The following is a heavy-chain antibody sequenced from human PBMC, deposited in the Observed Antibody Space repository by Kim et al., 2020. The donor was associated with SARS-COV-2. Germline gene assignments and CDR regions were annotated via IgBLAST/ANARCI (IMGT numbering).Heavy chain of an antibody. CDR1: GFTFSSYG. CDR2: ISYDGSNK. D-gene: IGHD6-19*01. CDR3: ARGVHSGSLWEAVDY. V-gene: IGHV3-33*05. J-gene: IGHJ4*02. Sequence: GGSLRLSCAASGFTFSSYGMHWVRQAPGKGLEWVAVISYDGSNKYYADSVKGRFTISRDNSKNTLYLQMNSLRAEDTAVYYCARGVHSGSLWEAVDYWGQGTLVTVSS.